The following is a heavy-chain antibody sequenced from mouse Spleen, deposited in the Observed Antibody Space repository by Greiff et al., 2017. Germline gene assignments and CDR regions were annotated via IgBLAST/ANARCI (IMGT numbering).Heavy chain of an antibody. CDR1: GFTFSSYA. V-gene: IGHV5-9-1*01. CDR2: ISSGGSYT. J-gene: IGHJ3*01. D-gene: IGHD2-3*01. Sequence: EVKLMESGGGLVKPGGSLKLSCAASGFTFSSYAMSWVRQTPEKRLEWVATISSGGSYTYYPDSVKGRFTISRDNAKNTLYLQMSSLRSEDTAMYYCASSDGYPFAYWGQGTLVTVSA. CDR3: ASSDGYPFAY.